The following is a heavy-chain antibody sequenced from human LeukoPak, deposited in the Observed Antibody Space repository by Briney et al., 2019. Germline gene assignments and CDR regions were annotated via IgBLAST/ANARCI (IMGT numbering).Heavy chain of an antibody. V-gene: IGHV1-3*01. CDR2: INAGNGNT. J-gene: IGHJ4*02. D-gene: IGHD2-15*01. Sequence: GASVKVSCKASGYTFTSYPMHWVRQAPGQRLEWMGWINAGNGNTKYSQKFQGRVTITRDTSATTAYMELSTLRSEDTSIYYCERGGVAVPATPTSPDYWGQGTLVTVSS. CDR3: ERGGVAVPATPTSPDY. CDR1: GYTFTSYP.